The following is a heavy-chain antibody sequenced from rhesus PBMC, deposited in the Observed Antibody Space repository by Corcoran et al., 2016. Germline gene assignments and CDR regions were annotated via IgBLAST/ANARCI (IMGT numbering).Heavy chain of an antibody. V-gene: IGHV4-122*02. D-gene: IGHD4-4*01. CDR2: ISYSGNT. CDR3: AGTSSYDV. Sequence: QVQLQASGPGLVKPSETLSLTCPVSGGSISSNYYYWTWIRQAPGKGLEWIGNISYSGNTNYNPSLKSRVTILRDTSKNQFSLKLNSVTAADTAVYYCAGTSSYDVWGRGVLVTVSS. CDR1: GGSISSNYYY. J-gene: IGHJ5-2*02.